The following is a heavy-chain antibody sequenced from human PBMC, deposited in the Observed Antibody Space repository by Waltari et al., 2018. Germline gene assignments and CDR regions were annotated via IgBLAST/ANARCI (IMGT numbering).Heavy chain of an antibody. J-gene: IGHJ4*02. CDR2: IYHSGST. D-gene: IGHD1-26*01. CDR1: GYSISSGYY. Sequence: QVQLQESGPGLVKPSETLSLTCAVSGYSISSGYYWGWIRQPPGKGLEWIGSIYHSGSTYYNPSLKSRVTISVDTSKNQFSLKLSSVTAADTAVYYCARDGGGSYFDYWGQGTLVTVSS. CDR3: ARDGGGSYFDY. V-gene: IGHV4-38-2*02.